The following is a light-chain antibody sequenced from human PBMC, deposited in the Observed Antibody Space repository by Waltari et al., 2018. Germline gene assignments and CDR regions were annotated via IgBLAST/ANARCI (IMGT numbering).Light chain of an antibody. CDR1: QSVTRY. CDR2: DTS. CDR3: QQRADWPLT. V-gene: IGKV3-11*01. Sequence: EIVLTQSPGTLSLSPGERATLSCRASQSVTRYLAWYQQKPGLAPRLLIYDTSNRATGIPARFMCSGSGTDFSLTITSLESEDFAVYYCQQRADWPLTFGGGTKVEIK. J-gene: IGKJ4*01.